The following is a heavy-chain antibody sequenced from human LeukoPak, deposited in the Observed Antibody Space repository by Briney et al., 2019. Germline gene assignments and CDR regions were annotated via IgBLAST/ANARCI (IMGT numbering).Heavy chain of an antibody. J-gene: IGHJ4*02. V-gene: IGHV3-30*03. D-gene: IGHD6-13*01. CDR2: ITYDGSNK. CDR3: ARGTIAAAGYYYFDY. CDR1: GFTFGGCG. Sequence: GGSLRLSCAASGFTFGGCGMHWVRQAPGKGLEWVAVITYDGSNKNYADSVKGRFTISRDNAKNSLYLQMNSLRAEDTAVYYCARGTIAAAGYYYFDYWGQGTQVTVS.